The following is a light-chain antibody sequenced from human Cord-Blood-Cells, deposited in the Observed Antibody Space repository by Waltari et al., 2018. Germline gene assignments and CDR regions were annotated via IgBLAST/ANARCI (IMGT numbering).Light chain of an antibody. CDR1: QGRLHNNGHHY. J-gene: IGKJ1*01. Sequence: DFVTLLSPLSLPVTPGDRHSISFTSLQGRLHNNGHHYLDWDLQKPGQSPQLLIYLGSNRASGVPDRFSGSGSGTDFTLKISRVEAEDVGVYYCMQALQTPWTFGQGTKVEIK. V-gene: IGKV2-28*01. CDR3: MQALQTPWT. CDR2: LGS.